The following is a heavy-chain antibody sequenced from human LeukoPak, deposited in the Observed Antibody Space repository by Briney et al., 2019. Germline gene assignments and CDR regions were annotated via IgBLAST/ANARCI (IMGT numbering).Heavy chain of an antibody. CDR3: ARDVVAAAGTWDY. CDR2: INYSGST. D-gene: IGHD6-13*01. J-gene: IGHJ4*02. CDR1: GGSISSNSYY. V-gene: IGHV4-39*07. Sequence: SETLSLTCTVSGGSISSNSYYWGWIRQPPGKGLEWIGSINYSGSTYYNPSLKSRVTMSVDTSKNQFSLKLSSVTAADTAVYYCARDVVAAAGTWDYWGQGTLVTVSS.